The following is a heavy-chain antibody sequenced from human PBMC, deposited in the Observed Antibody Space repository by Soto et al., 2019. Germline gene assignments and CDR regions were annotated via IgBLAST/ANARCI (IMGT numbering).Heavy chain of an antibody. CDR1: GYIFTSYI. V-gene: IGHV1-18*01. CDR3: ARAPGNYYYYLDS. J-gene: IGHJ4*02. D-gene: IGHD3-22*01. CDR2: ISDYNGNA. Sequence: ASVKVSCKASGYIFTSYIVSWVRQAPGQGLEWMGRISDYNGNADFAQRLQGRVTMTTDTSTNTAYMELRSLRAGDTAVYYCARAPGNYYYYLDSWGQGTLVTVSS.